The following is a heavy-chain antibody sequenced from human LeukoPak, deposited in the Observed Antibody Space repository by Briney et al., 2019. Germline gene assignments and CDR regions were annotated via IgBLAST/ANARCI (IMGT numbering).Heavy chain of an antibody. D-gene: IGHD3-16*01. J-gene: IGHJ3*02. CDR2: ISSSSSYI. CDR3: ARGGGSGRWGSAFDM. CDR1: GFTFSSYS. V-gene: IGHV3-21*01. Sequence: GGSLRLSCAASGFTFSSYSMNWVRQAPGKGLEWVSSISSSSSYIYYADSVKGRFTISGDNAKNSLYLQMDSLRNEDTAVYYCARGGGSGRWGSAFDMWGQGTMVTVSP.